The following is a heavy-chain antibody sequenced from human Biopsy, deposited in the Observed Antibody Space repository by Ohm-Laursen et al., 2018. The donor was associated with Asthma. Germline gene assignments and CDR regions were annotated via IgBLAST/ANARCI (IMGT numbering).Heavy chain of an antibody. D-gene: IGHD6-19*01. J-gene: IGHJ4*02. V-gene: IGHV3-20*01. Sequence: GSLRLSCAASGFTFDDHGMSWVRQAPGKGLDWVSGINWNGGSTGYADSVKGRFTISRDNAKNSLYLQMNSLRAEDTALYHCGRDMGGFGSGWFPVEFWGQGTLVTVSS. CDR3: GRDMGGFGSGWFPVEF. CDR1: GFTFDDHG. CDR2: INWNGGST.